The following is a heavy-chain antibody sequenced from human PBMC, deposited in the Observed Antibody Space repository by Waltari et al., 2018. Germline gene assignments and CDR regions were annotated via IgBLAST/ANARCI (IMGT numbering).Heavy chain of an antibody. CDR3: ARDEGCSGGSCYLDY. CDR2: IIPIFGTA. Sequence: VQLVQSGAEVKKPGSSVKVSCKASGGIFSSYANTWFRQYSGQRLEWMGRIIPIFGTANYAQKFQGRVTITADKSTSTAYMELSSLRSEDTAVYYCARDEGCSGGSCYLDYWGQGTLVTVSS. V-gene: IGHV1-69*06. CDR1: GGIFSSYA. D-gene: IGHD2-15*01. J-gene: IGHJ4*02.